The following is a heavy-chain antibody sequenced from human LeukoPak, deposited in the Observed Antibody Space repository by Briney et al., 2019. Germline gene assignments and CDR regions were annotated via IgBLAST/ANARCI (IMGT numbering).Heavy chain of an antibody. CDR1: GFTFRNYW. D-gene: IGHD6-6*01. Sequence: GGSLRLSCTASGFTFRNYWMSWVRQAPGKGLECVAYKKEDGSDKNYVDSVKGRFTISRDNAKSSLYLQMNSLRVEDTAVYYCVRGTRSNSFWGQGTQVTVSS. V-gene: IGHV3-7*01. CDR2: KKEDGSDK. CDR3: VRGTRSNSF. J-gene: IGHJ4*02.